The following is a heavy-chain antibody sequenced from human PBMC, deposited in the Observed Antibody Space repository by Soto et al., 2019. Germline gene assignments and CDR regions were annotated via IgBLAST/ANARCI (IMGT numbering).Heavy chain of an antibody. Sequence: QVQLVQSGAEVKKPGSSVKVSCKASGGTFSSYAISWVRQAPGQGLEWMGGIIPIFGTANYAQKFQGRVTITADKSTSTAYVELSSLRSEDTAVYYCARETRRLEWLLDDYYDYGMDVWGQGTTVTVSS. CDR1: GGTFSSYA. V-gene: IGHV1-69*06. J-gene: IGHJ6*02. D-gene: IGHD3-3*01. CDR3: ARETRRLEWLLDDYYDYGMDV. CDR2: IIPIFGTA.